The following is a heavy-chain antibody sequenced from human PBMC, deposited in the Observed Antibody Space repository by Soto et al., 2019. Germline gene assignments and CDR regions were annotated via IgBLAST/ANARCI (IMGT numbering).Heavy chain of an antibody. CDR2: IYSGGSA. J-gene: IGHJ6*02. V-gene: IGHV3-53*02. CDR1: GFTVSSNY. CDR3: ARDYSVSRYYGMDV. Sequence: EVQLVETGGGLIQPGGSLRLSCAASGFTVSSNYMSWVRQAPGKGLEWVSLIYSGGSAYYADSVKGRFTISRDNSKNTLYPQMNSLRAEDTGVYYCARDYSVSRYYGMDVWGQGTTVTVSS. D-gene: IGHD1-26*01.